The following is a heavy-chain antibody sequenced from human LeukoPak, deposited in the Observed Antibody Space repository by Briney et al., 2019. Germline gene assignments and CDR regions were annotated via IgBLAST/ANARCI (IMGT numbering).Heavy chain of an antibody. V-gene: IGHV3-66*01. CDR3: AKGELSGDYSAPLDN. CDR2: IYSGGST. CDR1: GFTVSSNY. J-gene: IGHJ4*02. D-gene: IGHD2-21*02. Sequence: PGGSLRLSCAASGFTVSSNYMSWVRQAPGKGLEWVSVIYSGGSTYYADSVKGRFTISRDNSKNTLYLQMNSLRAEDTAVYYCAKGELSGDYSAPLDNWGQGTLVTVSS.